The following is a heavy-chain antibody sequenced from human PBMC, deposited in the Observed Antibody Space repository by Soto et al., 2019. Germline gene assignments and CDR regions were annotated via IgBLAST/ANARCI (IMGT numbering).Heavy chain of an antibody. CDR1: GGSFSGYY. Sequence: SETLSLTCAVYGGSFSGYYWSWIRQPPGKGLEWIGEINHSGSTNYNPSLKSRVTISVDTSKNQFSLKLSSVTAADTAVYYCARASVLRYFDWLLSHWYFEDWGQGTRVTVSS. CDR2: INHSGST. CDR3: ARASVLRYFDWLLSHWYFED. D-gene: IGHD3-9*01. V-gene: IGHV4-34*01. J-gene: IGHJ4*02.